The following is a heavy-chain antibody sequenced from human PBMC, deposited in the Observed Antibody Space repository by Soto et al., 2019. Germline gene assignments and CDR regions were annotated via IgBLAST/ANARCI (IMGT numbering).Heavy chain of an antibody. D-gene: IGHD4-17*01. CDR1: GFTFSSYA. CDR2: ISYDGSNK. J-gene: IGHJ4*02. Sequence: GGSLRLSCAASGFTFSSYAMHWVRQAPGKGLEWVAVISYDGSNKYYADSVKGRFTISRDNSKNTVYLQMNSLRAEDTAVYYCAKAATVVTLYYFDYWGQGTLVTVSS. CDR3: AKAATVVTLYYFDY. V-gene: IGHV3-30-3*01.